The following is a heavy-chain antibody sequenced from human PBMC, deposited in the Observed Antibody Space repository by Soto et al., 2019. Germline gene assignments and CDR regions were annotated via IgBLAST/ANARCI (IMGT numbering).Heavy chain of an antibody. J-gene: IGHJ4*02. CDR2: IYSAGST. D-gene: IGHD3-16*01. CDR3: ARNPGLWSYYFDY. Sequence: GGSLRLSCAASGFTVSTYHMSWVRQAPGKGLEWVSVIYSAGSTGYVDSVKGRFTISRDNAKNSLYLQMNSLRAEDTAVYYCARNPGLWSYYFDYWGQGTLVTVSS. V-gene: IGHV3-66*01. CDR1: GFTVSTYH.